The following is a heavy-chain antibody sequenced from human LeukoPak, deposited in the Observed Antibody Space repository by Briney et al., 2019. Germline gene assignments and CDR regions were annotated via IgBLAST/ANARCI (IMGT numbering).Heavy chain of an antibody. D-gene: IGHD5-24*01. J-gene: IGHJ4*02. Sequence: GGSLRLSCAASGFTFSNHAMQWVRQAPEKRLEYVSGTSGNGGTTYYANSVKGRFTMSRDNSRNTLYLQMGSLRPEDTAVYYCARDGKATNDYWGQGTLVTVSS. CDR2: TSGNGGTT. CDR3: ARDGKATNDY. CDR1: GFTFSNHA. V-gene: IGHV3-64*01.